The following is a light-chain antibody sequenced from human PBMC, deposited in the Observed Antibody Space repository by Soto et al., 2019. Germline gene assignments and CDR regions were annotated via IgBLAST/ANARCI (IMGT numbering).Light chain of an antibody. CDR2: EVR. CDR3: SSFTSKSSLI. J-gene: IGLJ2*01. CDR1: MRDVGAYNL. Sequence: QAVLTQPASVSGSPGQSITISCAGTMRDVGAYNLVSWYQQHPGRAPQLILYEVRNRPSGISFRFSGSKSGNTASLTISGLQAEDEAVYYCSSFTSKSSLIFGGGTKVTVL. V-gene: IGLV2-14*01.